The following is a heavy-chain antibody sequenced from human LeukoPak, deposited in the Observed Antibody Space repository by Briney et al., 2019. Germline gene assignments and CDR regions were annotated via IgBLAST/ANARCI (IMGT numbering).Heavy chain of an antibody. CDR2: ISSDGDST. J-gene: IGHJ4*02. V-gene: IGHV3-23*01. CDR1: GFIFEKYA. D-gene: IGHD2-15*01. CDR3: ARVPRGYCSGGSCFDY. Sequence: PGGSLRLSCAASGFIFEKYAMTWVRQAPGKGLEWVSSISSDGDSTYYADSVKGRFAISRDNAKNSLYLQMNSLRAEDTAVYYCARVPRGYCSGGSCFDYWGQGTLVTVSS.